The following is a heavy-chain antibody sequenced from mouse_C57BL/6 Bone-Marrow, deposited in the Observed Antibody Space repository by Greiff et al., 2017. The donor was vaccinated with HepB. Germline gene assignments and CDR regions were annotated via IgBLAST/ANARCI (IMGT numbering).Heavy chain of an antibody. J-gene: IGHJ4*01. D-gene: IGHD2-12*01. CDR2: ISDGGSYT. CDR1: GFTFSSYA. CDR3: ARGRRRDY. V-gene: IGHV5-4*03. Sequence: EVMLVESGGGLVKPVGSLKLSCAASGFTFSSYAMSWVRQTPEKRLEWVATISDGGSYTYYPDNVKGRFTISRDNAKNNLYLQMSHLKSEDTAMYYCARGRRRDYWGQGTSVTVSS.